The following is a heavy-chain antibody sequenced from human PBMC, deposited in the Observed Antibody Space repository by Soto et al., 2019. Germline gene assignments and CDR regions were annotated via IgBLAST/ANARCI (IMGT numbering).Heavy chain of an antibody. Sequence: SETLSLTSTVSGVNISSGDYYWSWIRQPPGKGLEWIGYIYYSGSTYYNPSLKSRVTISVDTSKNQFSLRLSSVTAADTAVYYCARARGDYDYFDYWGQGTLVTVSS. CDR1: GVNISSGDYY. CDR2: IYYSGST. J-gene: IGHJ4*02. D-gene: IGHD4-17*01. CDR3: ARARGDYDYFDY. V-gene: IGHV4-30-4*01.